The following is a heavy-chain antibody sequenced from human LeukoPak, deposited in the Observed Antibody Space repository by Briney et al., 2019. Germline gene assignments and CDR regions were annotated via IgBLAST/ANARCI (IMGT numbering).Heavy chain of an antibody. CDR3: ATSIVGLTYDEHFQH. CDR2: IYNGGST. J-gene: IGHJ1*01. CDR1: GFAVSSNH. Sequence: PGGSLRLSCAASGFAVSSNHMNWVRQAPGKGLEWVSVIYNGGSTYYADSVKGRFTIFRDNSKNTLYLQMNSLRAEDTAVYYCATSIVGLTYDEHFQHWGQGTLVTVSS. D-gene: IGHD1-26*01. V-gene: IGHV3-53*01.